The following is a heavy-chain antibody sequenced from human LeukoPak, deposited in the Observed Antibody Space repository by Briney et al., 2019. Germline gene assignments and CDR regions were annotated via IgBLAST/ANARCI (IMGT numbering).Heavy chain of an antibody. CDR3: AREPPSLRYFAWSPTYGMDV. D-gene: IGHD3-9*01. Sequence: PSQTLSLTCTVSGCSISSGDYYWSWIRQPPGKGLEWIGYIYYSGSTYYNPSLKSRVTISVDTSKNQFSLNLTSVTAADTAAYYCAREPPSLRYFAWSPTYGMDVWGKGATVTVSS. CDR1: GCSISSGDYY. CDR2: IYYSGST. J-gene: IGHJ6*04. V-gene: IGHV4-30-4*01.